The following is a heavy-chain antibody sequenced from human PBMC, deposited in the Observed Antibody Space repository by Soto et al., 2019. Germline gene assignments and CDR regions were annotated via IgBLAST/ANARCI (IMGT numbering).Heavy chain of an antibody. CDR2: MNPNSGGT. CDR3: ARGYYRSSWRVFDY. CDR1: GYTFSGYF. Sequence: QLQLVQSGADVKKPGASVKVSCKTSGYTFSGYFIHWLRQAPGQGLEWMGWMNPNSGGTDYAQNFQGRVSMTWDTSIRTAYMELSRLRSGDTAIYSCARGYYRSSWRVFDYWGPGALVTVSS. J-gene: IGHJ4*02. D-gene: IGHD6-13*01. V-gene: IGHV1-2*02.